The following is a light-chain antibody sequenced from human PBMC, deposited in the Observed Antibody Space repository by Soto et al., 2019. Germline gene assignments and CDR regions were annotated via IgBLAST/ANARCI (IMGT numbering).Light chain of an antibody. V-gene: IGLV1-40*01. CDR3: PSYDSSLTNAG. CDR1: SSNIGAGYD. J-gene: IGLJ2*01. Sequence: QSVLTQPPSVSGAPGQTITISCTGSSSNIGAGYDVHWYQQLPGRAPKLLIYGNNNRPSGVPDRFSGSKSGTSVSLAITGLRCEDEADYHFPSYDSSLTNAGFGGGTKLTVL. CDR2: GNN.